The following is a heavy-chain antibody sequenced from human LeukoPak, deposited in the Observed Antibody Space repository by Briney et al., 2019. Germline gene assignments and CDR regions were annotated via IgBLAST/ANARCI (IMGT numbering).Heavy chain of an antibody. D-gene: IGHD3-9*01. Sequence: PGGSLRLSCEASGFSFGDHGMAWVRQAPGKGLEWVSSIRDSGGNTYQGDSLEGRFTISRDNYKNTLDLQMNSLRADDTAFYYCSRHFDSCGNFYFDFWGQGTLVTVSS. CDR3: SRHFDSCGNFYFDF. CDR1: GFSFGDHG. CDR2: IRDSGGNT. J-gene: IGHJ4*02. V-gene: IGHV3-23*01.